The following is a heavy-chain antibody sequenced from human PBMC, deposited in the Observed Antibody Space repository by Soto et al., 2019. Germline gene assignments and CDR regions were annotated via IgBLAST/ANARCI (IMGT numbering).Heavy chain of an antibody. CDR3: ARDRFSSDWYDIDN. CDR2: ILCDGSNK. D-gene: IGHD6-19*01. V-gene: IGHV3-30-3*01. Sequence: QVQLVESGGGVVQPGRSLRLSCAVSGFTFSSHAMHWVRQAPGKGLEWVAVILCDGSNKNYADSVKGRFTISRDNSKNTLYLQMNSLRPEDTALYYCARDRFSSDWYDIDNWGQGTLVTVSS. CDR1: GFTFSSHA. J-gene: IGHJ4*02.